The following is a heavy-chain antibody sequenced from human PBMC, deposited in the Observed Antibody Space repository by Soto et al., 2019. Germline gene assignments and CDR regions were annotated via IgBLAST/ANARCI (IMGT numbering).Heavy chain of an antibody. CDR1: GLTFSGYG. V-gene: IGHV3-23*01. D-gene: IGHD4-4*01. CDR2: ISGSGSTT. J-gene: IGHJ4*02. Sequence: EVQLLESGGGLVQPGGSLRLSCAASGLTFSGYGMSWVRQAPGTGLEWVSAISGSGSTTYYADSVKGRFTISRDDSKNLLFLQMNSLRAEDTAVYYCVTRSRGLQSSPPRLDSWGQGTLLTVSS. CDR3: VTRSRGLQSSPPRLDS.